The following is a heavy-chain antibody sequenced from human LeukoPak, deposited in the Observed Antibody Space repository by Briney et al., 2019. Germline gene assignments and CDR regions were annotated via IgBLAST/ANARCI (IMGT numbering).Heavy chain of an antibody. D-gene: IGHD3-22*01. CDR1: GYTFTDYY. CDR2: LNPNSGGT. J-gene: IGHJ4*02. CDR3: ARGPKYYDSSGYRLEY. Sequence: ASVKVSCKASGYTFTDYYMHWVRQAPGQGLEWVGWLNPNSGGTNYAQNFQGRVTVTRDTSLNTAYMDLSGLNSDDTAVYCCARGPKYYDSSGYRLEYWGQGTLVTVSS. V-gene: IGHV1-2*02.